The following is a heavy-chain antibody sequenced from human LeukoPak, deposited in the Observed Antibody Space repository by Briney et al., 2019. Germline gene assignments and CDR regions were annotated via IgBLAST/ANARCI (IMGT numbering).Heavy chain of an antibody. D-gene: IGHD6-19*01. CDR2: IYYSGST. CDR3: ARGYSSGWYDY. J-gene: IGHJ4*02. V-gene: IGHV4-39*07. Sequence: PSETLSHTCTVSGGSISSSSYYWGWIRQPPGKGLEWIGSIYYSGSTYDNPSLKSRVTISVDTSKNQFSLRLSSVTAADTAVYYCARGYSSGWYDYWGQGTLVTVSS. CDR1: GGSISSSSYY.